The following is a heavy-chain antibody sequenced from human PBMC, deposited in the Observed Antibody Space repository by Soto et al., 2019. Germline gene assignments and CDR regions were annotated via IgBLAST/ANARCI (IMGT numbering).Heavy chain of an antibody. CDR3: ARDLGRTAAGYYYYYAMDV. CDR1: GFTFSNYW. CDR2: IKGDGSEK. Sequence: PGGSVRLSCAASGFTFSNYWLNWVRQVPGKGLDWVANIKGDGSEKYFVDSVKGRFTISRDNAKNSLYLQMNSLRAEDTATYYCARDLGRTAAGYYYYYAMDVWGQGTTVTVSS. J-gene: IGHJ6*02. V-gene: IGHV3-7*01. D-gene: IGHD2-2*01.